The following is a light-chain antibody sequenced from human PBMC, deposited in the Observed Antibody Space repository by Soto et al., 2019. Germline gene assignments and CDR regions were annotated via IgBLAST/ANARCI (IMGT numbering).Light chain of an antibody. CDR3: QSYASSLSGYVV. Sequence: QSVLTQPPSVSGAPGQRVTISCTGSSSNIGAGYDVHWYQQLPRTAPKLLIYGNSNRPSGVPDRFSGSKSGTSASLAITGLQAEDEADYYCQSYASSLSGYVVFGGGTQLTVL. V-gene: IGLV1-40*01. CDR2: GNS. J-gene: IGLJ2*01. CDR1: SSNIGAGYD.